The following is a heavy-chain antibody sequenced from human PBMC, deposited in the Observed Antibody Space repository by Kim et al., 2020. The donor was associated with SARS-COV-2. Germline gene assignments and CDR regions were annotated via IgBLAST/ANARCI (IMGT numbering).Heavy chain of an antibody. CDR1: GGTFGAYA. Sequence: SVKVSCKVSGGTFGAYAISWVRQAPGQGLEWMGRIVPILGRTIYEQKFQGRVTITADTSTSAAYMDLSRLGSDDTAVYYCTRGGEGYKIDAFEIWGQGTLVSVSS. V-gene: IGHV1-69*04. D-gene: IGHD3-16*01. CDR2: IVPILGRT. J-gene: IGHJ3*02. CDR3: TRGGEGYKIDAFEI.